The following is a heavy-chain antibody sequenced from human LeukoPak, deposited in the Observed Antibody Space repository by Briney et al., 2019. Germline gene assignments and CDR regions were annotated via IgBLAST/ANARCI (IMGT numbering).Heavy chain of an antibody. CDR2: IRYDGSNK. Sequence: GGSLRLSCAASGFTFSSYGMHWVRQAPGKGLEWVAFIRYDGSNKYYADSVKGRFTISRDNSKNTLYLQMNSLRAEDTAVYYCAFPLAYCGGDTLCYMDVWGKGTTVTVSS. V-gene: IGHV3-30*02. J-gene: IGHJ6*03. D-gene: IGHD2-21*02. CDR1: GFTFSSYG. CDR3: AFPLAYCGGDTLCYMDV.